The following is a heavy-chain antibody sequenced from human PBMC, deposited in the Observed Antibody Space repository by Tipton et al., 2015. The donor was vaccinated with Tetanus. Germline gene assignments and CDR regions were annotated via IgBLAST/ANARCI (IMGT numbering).Heavy chain of an antibody. D-gene: IGHD2-15*01. J-gene: IGHJ5*02. V-gene: IGHV4-4*07. Sequence: TLSLTCTVSGASISGYYWAWIRQPAGKGLEWIGRIYTSGSTNYNPSLKSRVTMSVDTSKNQFSLRLSSVTAADTAVYYCARVRRGCSGGGCYSSFDPWGQGSLVIVSS. CDR1: GASISGYY. CDR3: ARVRRGCSGGGCYSSFDP. CDR2: IYTSGST.